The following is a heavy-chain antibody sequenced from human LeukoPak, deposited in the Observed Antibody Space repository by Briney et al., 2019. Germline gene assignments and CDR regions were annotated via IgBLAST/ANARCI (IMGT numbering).Heavy chain of an antibody. CDR3: ARHYYGSGINWFDP. J-gene: IGHJ5*02. Sequence: SETLSLTCTVSGHSVSSYYWSWIRQPAGKGLEWLGHIDTSGSTNYNPSLKSRVTISVDTSKNQFSLNLYSVTAADTAVYYCARHYYGSGINWFDPWGQGTLVTVSS. CDR1: GHSVSSYY. CDR2: IDTSGST. V-gene: IGHV4-4*08. D-gene: IGHD3-10*01.